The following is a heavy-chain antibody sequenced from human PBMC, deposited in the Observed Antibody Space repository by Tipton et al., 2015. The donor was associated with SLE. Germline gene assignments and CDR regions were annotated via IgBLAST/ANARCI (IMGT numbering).Heavy chain of an antibody. CDR2: INHRGST. Sequence: TLSLTCTVSGGSISSSSYYWAWIRQPPGKGVEWIGEINHRGSTNYNPSLKSRVTISVDTSKNQFSLKLSSVTAADTAVYYCATSGSSGWWRYFQHWGQGTLVTVSS. CDR3: ATSGSSGWWRYFQH. J-gene: IGHJ1*01. D-gene: IGHD6-19*01. V-gene: IGHV4-39*07. CDR1: GGSISSSSYY.